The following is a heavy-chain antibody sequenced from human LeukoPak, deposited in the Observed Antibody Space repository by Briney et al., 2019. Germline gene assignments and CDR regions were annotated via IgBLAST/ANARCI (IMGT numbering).Heavy chain of an antibody. CDR1: GYTFTSYD. Sequence: GASVKVSCKASGYTFTSYDINWVRQATGQGLEWMGWMNPNSGNTGYAQKFQGRVTMTRNTSISTAYMELSSLRSEDTAVYYCARVSPKGSGSSVYYYYGMDVWGQGTTVTVSS. CDR3: ARVSPKGSGSSVYYYYGMDV. D-gene: IGHD3-10*01. J-gene: IGHJ6*02. CDR2: MNPNSGNT. V-gene: IGHV1-8*01.